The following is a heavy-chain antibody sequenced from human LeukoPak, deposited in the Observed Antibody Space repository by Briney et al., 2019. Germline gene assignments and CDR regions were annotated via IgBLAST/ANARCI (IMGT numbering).Heavy chain of an antibody. J-gene: IGHJ4*02. D-gene: IGHD3-22*01. CDR2: IYPGDSDT. V-gene: IGHV5-51*01. Sequence: GESLKISCKGSGYSFTGYWIGWVRQMPGKGREWMGIIYPGDSDTRYSPSFQGQVTISADKSISTAYLQWSSLKASDTAMYYCARQVVTPDAYYFDYWGQGTLVTVSS. CDR1: GYSFTGYW. CDR3: ARQVVTPDAYYFDY.